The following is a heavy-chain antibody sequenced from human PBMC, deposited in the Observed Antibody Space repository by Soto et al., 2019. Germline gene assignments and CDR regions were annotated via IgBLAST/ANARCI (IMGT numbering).Heavy chain of an antibody. CDR2: ISYSGST. CDR1: GGSISSGGYY. J-gene: IGHJ4*02. Sequence: QVQLQASGPGLVKPSQTLSLTCTVSGGSISSGGYYWSWIRQHPGTGLVWIGYISYSGSTYYIPSVNSRVTISVDTAKNQFSLKLSSVPAADTAVYYCAREPVIWGQGTLVTVSS. D-gene: IGHD3-10*01. CDR3: AREPVI. V-gene: IGHV4-31*03.